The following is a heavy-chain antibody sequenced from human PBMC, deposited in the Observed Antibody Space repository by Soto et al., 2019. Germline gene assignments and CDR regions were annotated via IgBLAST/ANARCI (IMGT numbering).Heavy chain of an antibody. J-gene: IGHJ6*02. CDR3: ARDVGYYDILTGYYKSYYYYGMDV. CDR2: IKQDGSEK. CDR1: GFTFSSYW. D-gene: IGHD3-9*01. Sequence: GGSLRLSCAASGFTFSSYWMSWVRQAPGKGLEWVANIKQDGSEKYYVDSVKGRFTISRDNAKNSLYLQMNSLRAEDTAVYYCARDVGYYDILTGYYKSYYYYGMDVWGQGTTVPVSS. V-gene: IGHV3-7*03.